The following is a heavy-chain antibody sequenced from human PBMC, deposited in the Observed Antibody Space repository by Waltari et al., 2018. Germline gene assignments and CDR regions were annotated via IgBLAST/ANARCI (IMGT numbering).Heavy chain of an antibody. V-gene: IGHV4-39*07. D-gene: IGHD3-22*01. J-gene: IGHJ4*02. CDR2: IYYSGRT. CDR3: ARGASSGYYYGKQYYFDY. Sequence: QLQLQESGPGLVKPSETLSLTCTVSGGSISSSSYYWGWIRQPPGKGLEWIGSIYYSGRTYYNPSLKSRGTRSVDTSKNQFSVKRSSVTAADTAVYYCARGASSGYYYGKQYYFDYWGQGTLVTVSS. CDR1: GGSISSSSYY.